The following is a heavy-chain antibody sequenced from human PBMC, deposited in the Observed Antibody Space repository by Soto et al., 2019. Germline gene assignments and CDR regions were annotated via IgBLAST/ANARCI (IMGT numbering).Heavy chain of an antibody. J-gene: IGHJ5*02. CDR1: GDKFTSSW. D-gene: IGHD3-22*01. CDR2: IFPSDSDT. V-gene: IGHV5-51*01. Sequence: GGSLKISCRTSGDKFTSSWIAWVRQKPCKGLEWMGIIFPSDSDTRYSPSFQGQVTISADRSTSTVFLQWASLKASDTAVYFCARKDKSGYFNWFDPWGQGTLVTVSS. CDR3: ARKDKSGYFNWFDP.